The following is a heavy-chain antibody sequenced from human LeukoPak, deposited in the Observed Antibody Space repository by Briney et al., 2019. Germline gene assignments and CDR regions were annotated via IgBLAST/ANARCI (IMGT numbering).Heavy chain of an antibody. V-gene: IGHV4-4*02. CDR2: IYHSGST. Sequence: SETLSLTCAVSGGSISSSNWWSWVRQPPGKGLEWIGEIYHSGSTNYNPSLKSRVTISVDKSKNQFSLKLSSVTAADTAVYYCARSGWFGDSHIDYWGQGTLVTVSS. J-gene: IGHJ4*02. CDR3: ARSGWFGDSHIDY. CDR1: GGSISSSNW. D-gene: IGHD3-10*01.